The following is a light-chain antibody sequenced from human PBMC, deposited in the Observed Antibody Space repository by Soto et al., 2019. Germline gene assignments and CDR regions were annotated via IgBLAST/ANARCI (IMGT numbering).Light chain of an antibody. Sequence: EIVLTQSPVTLSLSPGERATLSCRASQSVSSYLAWYQQRPGQAPRLLIYDASNRATGIPARFSGSGSGTDFTLTIDNLEPEDFAVYYCQQYNNWPTWTFGQGTKVEIK. V-gene: IGKV3-11*01. J-gene: IGKJ1*01. CDR1: QSVSSY. CDR2: DAS. CDR3: QQYNNWPTWT.